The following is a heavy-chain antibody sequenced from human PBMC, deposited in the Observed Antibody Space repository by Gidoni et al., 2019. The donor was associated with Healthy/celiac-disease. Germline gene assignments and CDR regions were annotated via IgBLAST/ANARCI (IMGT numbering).Heavy chain of an antibody. CDR2: ISSGGST. V-gene: IGHV3-66*01. CDR1: GFTVSSNY. CDR3: ARDGKGDYYYYGMDV. J-gene: IGHJ6*02. D-gene: IGHD1-1*01. Sequence: EVQLVESGGGLVQPGGSLRLSCAASGFTVSSNYMSWVRQAPGKGLEWFSVISSGGSTYYADSVKGRFTISRDNSKNTLYLQMNSLRAEDTAVYYCARDGKGDYYYYGMDVWGQGTTVTVSS.